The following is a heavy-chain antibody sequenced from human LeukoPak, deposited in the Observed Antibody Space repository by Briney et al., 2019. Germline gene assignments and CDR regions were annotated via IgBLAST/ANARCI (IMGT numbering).Heavy chain of an antibody. J-gene: IGHJ6*03. Sequence: SETLSLTCAVYRGSFSSYYWSWIRRPPGKGLEWIGNIYYSGSTNYNPSLKSRVTISVDTSKNQFSLKLSSVTAADTAVYYCTRGSIAYYYMDVWGKGTTVTISS. CDR3: TRGSIAYYYMDV. CDR1: RGSFSSYY. V-gene: IGHV4-59*01. D-gene: IGHD3-22*01. CDR2: IYYSGST.